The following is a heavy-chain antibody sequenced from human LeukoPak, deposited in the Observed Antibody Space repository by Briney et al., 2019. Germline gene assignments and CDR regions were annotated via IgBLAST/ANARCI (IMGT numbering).Heavy chain of an antibody. D-gene: IGHD2-2*01. V-gene: IGHV1-8*01. CDR2: KKPNSGNT. J-gene: IGHJ6*02. CDR3: ARGGSSTSWYYYYGMDV. CDR1: GYTLTRYY. Sequence: GSVKGSLQGSGYTLTRYYIKWVGPATGQGVEWMGWKKPNSGNTGYAQKFQGRVTMTRNTSISTAYMELSSLRSEDTAVYYCARGGSSTSWYYYYGMDVWGQGTTVTVSS.